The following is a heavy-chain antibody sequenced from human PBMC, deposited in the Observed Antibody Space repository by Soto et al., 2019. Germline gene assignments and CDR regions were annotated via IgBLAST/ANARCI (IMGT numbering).Heavy chain of an antibody. CDR3: ARSRNSAVADSFDF. D-gene: IGHD3-10*01. J-gene: IGHJ4*02. V-gene: IGHV3-30*04. CDR2: ISRDGSNK. Sequence: VHLVQSGGGLIQPGGSLRLSCAASGFTFSRYAIHWVRQAPGKGLEWVAVISRDGSNKYYVDSVKGRFTISRDNSKNTLYLQMNSLRDEDTAVYYCARSRNSAVADSFDFWGQGTLVTVSS. CDR1: GFTFSRYA.